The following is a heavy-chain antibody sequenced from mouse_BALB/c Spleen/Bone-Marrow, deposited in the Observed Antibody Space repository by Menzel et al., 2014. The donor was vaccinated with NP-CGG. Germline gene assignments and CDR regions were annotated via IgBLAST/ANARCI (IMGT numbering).Heavy chain of an antibody. Sequence: VKLQESGADLVRPGSSVKISCKTSGFSFSMYWMNWVKQGPGQGLEWIGQIYPGDGDTEYNGRFKGKATLTADKSSSTAYMQLSSLTSEDSAVYFCARSGWEGFADWGQGTTLTVSS. CDR1: GFSFSMYW. J-gene: IGHJ2*01. CDR3: ARSGWEGFAD. CDR2: IYPGDGDT. D-gene: IGHD1-1*02. V-gene: IGHV1-80*01.